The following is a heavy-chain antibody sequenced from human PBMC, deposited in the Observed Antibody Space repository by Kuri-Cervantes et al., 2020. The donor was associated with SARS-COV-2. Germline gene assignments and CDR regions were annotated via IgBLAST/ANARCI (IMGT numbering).Heavy chain of an antibody. Sequence: LKISCAASGSTCSDDASDWGRQAPGKVLEWLSVIWYDGSKKYYADSVKGRFTIYRDNSKNTVYLQMDRLTAEDTAVYYCARAWGVCTSGLCYANNYFYYIDVWGKGTTVTVSS. V-gene: IGHV3-33*08. D-gene: IGHD2-8*01. CDR1: GSTCSDDA. CDR2: IWYDGSKK. CDR3: ARAWGVCTSGLCYANNYFYYIDV. J-gene: IGHJ6*03.